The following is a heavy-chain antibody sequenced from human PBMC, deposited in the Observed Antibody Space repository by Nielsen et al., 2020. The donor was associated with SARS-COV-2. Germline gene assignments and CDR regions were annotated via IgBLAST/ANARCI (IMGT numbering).Heavy chain of an antibody. Sequence: GESLKISCAASGFTFSDYAVAWVRQAPGKGLEWVSAIGTSDDPTYYADSVKGRCTISRDNSKNTLFLQMNSLRVEDTAVYYCARLWDDGYYFDTGPYDYWGQGTLVTVSS. CDR1: GFTFSDYA. CDR2: IGTSDDPT. D-gene: IGHD3-22*01. V-gene: IGHV3-23*01. CDR3: ARLWDDGYYFDTGPYDY. J-gene: IGHJ4*02.